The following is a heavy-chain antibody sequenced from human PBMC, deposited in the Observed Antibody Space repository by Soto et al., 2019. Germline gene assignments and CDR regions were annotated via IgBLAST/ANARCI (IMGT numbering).Heavy chain of an antibody. CDR3: ASDFADFWSGYSVSYYYGMDV. CDR1: GYTFTSYA. D-gene: IGHD3-3*01. CDR2: INAGNGNT. Sequence: ASVKVSCKASGYTFTSYAMHWVRQAPGQRLEWMGWINAGNGNTKYSQKFQGRVTITRDTSASTAYIELSSLRSEDTAVYYCASDFADFWSGYSVSYYYGMDVWGQGTTVTVSS. V-gene: IGHV1-3*01. J-gene: IGHJ6*02.